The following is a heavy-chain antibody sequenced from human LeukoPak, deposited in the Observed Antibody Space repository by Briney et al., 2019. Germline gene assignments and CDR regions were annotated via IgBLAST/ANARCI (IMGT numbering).Heavy chain of an antibody. CDR1: GFTFSSYA. V-gene: IGHV3-23*01. CDR2: MSGGGGST. J-gene: IGHJ4*02. CDR3: AKEAEFILVIGVATIEGPDY. D-gene: IGHD5-12*01. Sequence: AGGSLRLSCAASGFTFSSYAMIWVRQAPGKGLEWVSGMSGGGGSTYYADSVKGRFTISRDNSKNTLYLQMNSLRAEDTAVYYCAKEAEFILVIGVATIEGPDYWGQGTLVTVSS.